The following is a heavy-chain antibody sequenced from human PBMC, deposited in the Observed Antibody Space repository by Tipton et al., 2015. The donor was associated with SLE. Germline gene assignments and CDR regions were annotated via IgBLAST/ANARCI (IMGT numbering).Heavy chain of an antibody. J-gene: IGHJ4*02. CDR3: TKDTSRSSSWYGSFDY. V-gene: IGHV3-9*01. Sequence: RSLRLSCAVSGFTFDDYAMHWVRQVPGKGLEWISGINAKSGAVVYADSVKGRFTISRDNAKNSLYLQMNSLRPEDTAFYYCTKDTSRSSSWYGSFDYWGQGALVTVSS. CDR2: INAKSGAV. D-gene: IGHD6-13*01. CDR1: GFTFDDYA.